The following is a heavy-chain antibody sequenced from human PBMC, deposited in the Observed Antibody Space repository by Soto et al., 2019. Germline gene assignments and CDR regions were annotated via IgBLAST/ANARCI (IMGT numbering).Heavy chain of an antibody. J-gene: IGHJ4*02. Sequence: QVQLVESGGGVVQPGRSLRLSCAASGFTFSSYGMHWVRQAPGKGLEWVPVISSEGSNKYYADSVKGRFTISRENSKNTLYLQMNSLRAEATAVYYCAKDRASEYVYRSSCLDYWGQGTLVTVSS. V-gene: IGHV3-30*18. CDR1: GFTFSSYG. CDR2: ISSEGSNK. D-gene: IGHD6-6*01. CDR3: AKDRASEYVYRSSCLDY.